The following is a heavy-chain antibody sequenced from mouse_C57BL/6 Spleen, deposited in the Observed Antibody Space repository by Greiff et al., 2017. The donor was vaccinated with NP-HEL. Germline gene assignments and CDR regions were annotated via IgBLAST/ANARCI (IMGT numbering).Heavy chain of an antibody. CDR2: IYPGDGDT. CDR1: GYAFSSSW. V-gene: IGHV1-82*01. CDR3: ARSPLDYYGSGDFDV. J-gene: IGHJ1*03. D-gene: IGHD1-1*01. Sequence: VQLQESGPELVKPGASVKISCKASGYAFSSSWMNWVKQRPGKGLEWIGRIYPGDGDTKYNGKFKGKATLTADKSSSTAYMQLSSLTSEDSAVYFCARSPLDYYGSGDFDVWGTGTTVTVSS.